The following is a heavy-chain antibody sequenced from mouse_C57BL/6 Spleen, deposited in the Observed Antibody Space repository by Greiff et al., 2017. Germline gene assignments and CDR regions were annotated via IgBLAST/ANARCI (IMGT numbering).Heavy chain of an antibody. Sequence: QVQLKQSGPGLVQPSQSLSITCTVSGFSLTSYCVHWVRQSPGKGLEWLGVIWSGGSTDYNAAFISRLSISKDNSKSQVFFKMNSLQADDTAIYYCARNDGKGAWFAYWGQGTLVTVSA. D-gene: IGHD2-3*01. CDR2: IWSGGST. V-gene: IGHV2-2*01. CDR3: ARNDGKGAWFAY. J-gene: IGHJ3*01. CDR1: GFSLTSYC.